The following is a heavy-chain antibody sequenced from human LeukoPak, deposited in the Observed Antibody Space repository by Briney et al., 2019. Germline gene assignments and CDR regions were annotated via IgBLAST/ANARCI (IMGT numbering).Heavy chain of an antibody. D-gene: IGHD5-18*01. CDR1: GGSFRGYY. CDR3: ARELRGYSYGSVDY. Sequence: ETSETLSLTCAVYGGSFRGYYWSWIRQPPGKGLEWIGEINHSGSTNYNPSLKSRVTISVDTSKNQFSLKLSSVTAAATAVHYCARELRGYSYGSVDYWGQGTLVTVSS. V-gene: IGHV4-34*01. CDR2: INHSGST. J-gene: IGHJ4*02.